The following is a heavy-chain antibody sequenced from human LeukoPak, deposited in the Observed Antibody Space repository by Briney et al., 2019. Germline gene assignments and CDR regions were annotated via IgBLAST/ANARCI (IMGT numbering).Heavy chain of an antibody. CDR1: GYTFTGYY. CDR3: ARDSGSYGY. D-gene: IGHD1-26*01. Sequence: ASVKVSCKASGYTFTGYYMHWVRQAPGQGLEWMGWINPNSGGTNYAQKFQGRVTMTRDTSISTAYMELSRLGSEDTAVYYCARDSGSYGYWGQGTLVTVSS. CDR2: INPNSGGT. V-gene: IGHV1-2*02. J-gene: IGHJ4*02.